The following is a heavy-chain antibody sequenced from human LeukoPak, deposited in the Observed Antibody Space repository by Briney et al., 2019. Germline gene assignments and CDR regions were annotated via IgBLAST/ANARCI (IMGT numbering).Heavy chain of an antibody. D-gene: IGHD4-17*01. J-gene: IGHJ4*02. CDR2: IQPDGSEK. Sequence: GGSLRLSCAASGFTFSRYWMSRVRQAPGKGPEWVGNIQPDGSEKYYVDSVKGRFTISRDNAKNSLYLQMNSLSVEDTAVYYCVPEYYDYGDGGYWGQGTLVTVSS. CDR3: VPEYYDYGDGGY. CDR1: GFTFSRYW. V-gene: IGHV3-7*01.